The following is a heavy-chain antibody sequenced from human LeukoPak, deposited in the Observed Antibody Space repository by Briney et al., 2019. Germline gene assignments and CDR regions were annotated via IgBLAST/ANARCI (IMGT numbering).Heavy chain of an antibody. Sequence: GGSLRLSCAASGFTFSSYEMNWVRQAPGKGLEWVSYISSSGSTIYYADSVKGRFTISRDNAKNSLYLQMDSLRAEDTAVYYCAELGITMIGGVWGKRTTVTISS. J-gene: IGHJ6*04. CDR1: GFTFSSYE. V-gene: IGHV3-48*03. CDR3: AELGITMIGGV. CDR2: ISSSGSTI. D-gene: IGHD3-10*02.